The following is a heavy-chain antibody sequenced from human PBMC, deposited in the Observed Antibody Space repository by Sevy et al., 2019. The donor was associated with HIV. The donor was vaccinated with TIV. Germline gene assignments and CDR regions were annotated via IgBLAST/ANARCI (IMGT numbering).Heavy chain of an antibody. CDR2: IYPGDSDT. CDR1: GYSFTSYW. CDR3: ASLSYGSGSYYYYMDV. Sequence: GESLKISCKGSGYSFTSYWIGWVRQMPGKGLEWMGIIYPGDSDTRYSPSFQGQVTISADKSISTAYLQWCSLKASDTAMYYCASLSYGSGSYYYYMDVWGKGTTVTVSS. V-gene: IGHV5-51*01. J-gene: IGHJ6*03. D-gene: IGHD3-10*01.